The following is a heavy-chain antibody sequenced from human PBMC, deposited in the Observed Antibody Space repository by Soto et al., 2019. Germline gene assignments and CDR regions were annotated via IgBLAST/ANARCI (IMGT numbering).Heavy chain of an antibody. CDR2: VSYDGSQE. CDR1: GFTFSSYA. D-gene: IGHD3-10*01. V-gene: IGHV3-30*18. CDR3: AKDSAGGGMDV. Sequence: PGGSLRLSCAASGFTFSSYAMSWVRQAPGKGLEWVALVSYDGSQEYYADSVKGRFTISRDNSKNTLDLQMNSLRVDDTAVYYCAKDSAGGGMDVWGQGTTVTVSS. J-gene: IGHJ6*02.